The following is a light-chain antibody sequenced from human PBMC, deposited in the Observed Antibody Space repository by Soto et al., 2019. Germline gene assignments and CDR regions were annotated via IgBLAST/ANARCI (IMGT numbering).Light chain of an antibody. J-gene: IGLJ2*01. V-gene: IGLV2-14*01. CDR3: SSYTSSSTLVV. CDR2: EVS. Sequence: QSALTQPASVSGSPGQSITIPCTGTSSDVGAYNYVSWYQQHPGKAPKLMIYEVSNRPSGVSNRFSGSKSGNTASLTSSGLQAEDEADYYCSSYTSSSTLVVFGGGTKLTVL. CDR1: SSDVGAYNY.